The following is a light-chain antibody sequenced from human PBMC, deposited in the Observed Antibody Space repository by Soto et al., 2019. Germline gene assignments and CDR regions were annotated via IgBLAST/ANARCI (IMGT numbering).Light chain of an antibody. Sequence: DIQMTQSPSSLSASVGDRVTITCRASQTISTYLNWYQHKPGKAPKLLIYTASSLQSGVPSRFSGSGYGTDFTLTISSLQPEDFATYYCQQGYRTPYTFRQGTKLEIK. V-gene: IGKV1-39*01. CDR2: TAS. CDR1: QTISTY. J-gene: IGKJ2*01. CDR3: QQGYRTPYT.